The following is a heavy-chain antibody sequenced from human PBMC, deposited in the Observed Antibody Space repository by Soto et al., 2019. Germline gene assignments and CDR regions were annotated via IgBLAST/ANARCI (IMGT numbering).Heavy chain of an antibody. J-gene: IGHJ4*02. D-gene: IGHD3-16*02. Sequence: GASVKVSCKASGFTFTSSAVQWVRQARGQRLEWIGWIVVGSGNTNYAQKFQERVTITRDMSTSTAYMELSSLRSEDTAVYYCAAARAGSYDYVWGSYRPLIYWGQGTLGTVSS. CDR2: IVVGSGNT. V-gene: IGHV1-58*01. CDR3: AAARAGSYDYVWGSYRPLIY. CDR1: GFTFTSSA.